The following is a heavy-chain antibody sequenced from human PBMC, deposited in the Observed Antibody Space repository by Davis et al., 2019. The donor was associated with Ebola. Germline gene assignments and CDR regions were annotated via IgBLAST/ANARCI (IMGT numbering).Heavy chain of an antibody. CDR1: GYSFTSYW. J-gene: IGHJ4*02. D-gene: IGHD2-15*01. Sequence: GESLKISCKGSGYSFTSYWIGWVRQMPGKGLEWMGIIYPGDSDTRYSPSFQGHVTISADKSISTAYLQWSSLKASDTAMYYCARHGGNVVVVAATPYYFDYWGQGTLVTVSS. CDR3: ARHGGNVVVVAATPYYFDY. V-gene: IGHV5-51*01. CDR2: IYPGDSDT.